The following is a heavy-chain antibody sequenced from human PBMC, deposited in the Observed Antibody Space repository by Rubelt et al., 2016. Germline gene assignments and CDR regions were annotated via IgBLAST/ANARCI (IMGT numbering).Heavy chain of an antibody. J-gene: IGHJ4*02. CDR1: GGSINSISYY. CDR3: ARVVPAAIGASHSFDY. V-gene: IGHV4-39*01. CDR2: IYYSGST. Sequence: QLQLQESGPGLVKPSETLSLTCTVSGGSINSISYYWGWIRQPPGKGLEWIGSIYYSGSTYYNPSLKSRVTISVVTSKNQFSLRWSAVTAADTAVYDCARVVPAAIGASHSFDYWGQGTLVTVSS. D-gene: IGHD2-2*02.